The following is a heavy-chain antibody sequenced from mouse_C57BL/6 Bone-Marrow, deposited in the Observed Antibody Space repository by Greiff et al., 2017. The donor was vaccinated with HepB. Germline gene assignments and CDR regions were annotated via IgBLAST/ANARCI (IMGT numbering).Heavy chain of an antibody. CDR3: ARDEVNYYDSWFAY. CDR1: GFTFSDYY. J-gene: IGHJ3*01. D-gene: IGHD2-4*01. Sequence: EVHLVESEGGLVQPGSSMKLSCTASGFTFSDYYMAWVRQVPEKGLEWVANINYDGSSTYYLDSLKSRFIISRDNAKNILYLQMSGLKSEDTATCYCARDEVNYYDSWFAYWGQGTLVTVSA. CDR2: INYDGSST. V-gene: IGHV5-16*01.